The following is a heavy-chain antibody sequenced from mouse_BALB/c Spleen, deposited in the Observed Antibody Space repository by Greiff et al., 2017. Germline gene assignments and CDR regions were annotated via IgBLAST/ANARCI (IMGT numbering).Heavy chain of an antibody. CDR2: INPGSGGT. CDR3: VYGSSYGGYFDV. J-gene: IGHJ1*01. D-gene: IGHD1-1*01. CDR1: GYAFTNYL. Sequence: VQLQQSGAELVRPGTSVKVSCKASGYAFTNYLIEWVKQRPGQGLEWIGVINPGSGGTNYNEKFKGKATLTADKSSSTAYMQLSSLTSDDSAVYFCVYGSSYGGYFDVWGAGTTVTVSS. V-gene: IGHV1-54*01.